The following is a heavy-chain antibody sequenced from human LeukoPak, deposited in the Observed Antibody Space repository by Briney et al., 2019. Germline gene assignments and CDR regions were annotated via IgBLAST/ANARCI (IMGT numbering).Heavy chain of an antibody. J-gene: IGHJ4*02. CDR1: GGSFSGYY. V-gene: IGHV4-34*01. Sequence: SETLSLTCAVYGGSFSGYYWSWIRQPPGKGLEWIGEINHSGSTNYNPSLKSRVTTSVDTSKKQFSLKLSSVTAADTAVYFCARGQSSVVTDIPYYFDYWGRGTVVAVSS. CDR2: INHSGST. D-gene: IGHD2-21*02. CDR3: ARGQSSVVTDIPYYFDY.